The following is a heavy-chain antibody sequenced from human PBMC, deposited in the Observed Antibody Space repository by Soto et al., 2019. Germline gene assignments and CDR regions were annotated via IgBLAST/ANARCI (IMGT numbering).Heavy chain of an antibody. CDR1: GFTFSSYG. V-gene: IGHV3-33*01. CDR3: AREDVLLWFGELGPLDY. Sequence: QVQLVESGGGVVQPGRSLRLSCAASGFTFSSYGMQWVRQAPGKGLEWVAVIWYDGSNKYYADSVKGRFTISRDNSKNTLYLQMNSLRAEDTAVYYCAREDVLLWFGELGPLDYWGQGTLVTVSS. J-gene: IGHJ4*02. D-gene: IGHD3-10*01. CDR2: IWYDGSNK.